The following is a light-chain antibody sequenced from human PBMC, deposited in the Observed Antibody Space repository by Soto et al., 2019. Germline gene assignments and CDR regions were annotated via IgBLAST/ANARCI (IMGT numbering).Light chain of an antibody. CDR1: NIGRKS. CDR3: QVWDSRSDHVV. CDR2: HDS. J-gene: IGLJ2*01. Sequence: SYELTQPPSVSVAPGQTARITCGGNNIGRKSVHWYQQKPGQASVLVVYHDSDRPSGIPDRFSGSTSGNTATLTISRVEAGDEAEYYCQVWDSRSDHVVFGGGTKLTVL. V-gene: IGLV3-21*02.